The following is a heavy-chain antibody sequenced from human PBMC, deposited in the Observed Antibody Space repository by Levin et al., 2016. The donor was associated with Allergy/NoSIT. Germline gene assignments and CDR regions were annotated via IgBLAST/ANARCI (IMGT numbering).Heavy chain of an antibody. V-gene: IGHV3-21*01. Sequence: VRQAPGKGLEWVSSISSSSSYIYYADSVKGRFTISRDNAKNSLYLQMNSLRAEDTAAYYCAREATGRYFDPTPNWFDPWGQGTLVTVSS. D-gene: IGHD3-9*01. CDR2: ISSSSSYI. J-gene: IGHJ5*02. CDR3: AREATGRYFDPTPNWFDP.